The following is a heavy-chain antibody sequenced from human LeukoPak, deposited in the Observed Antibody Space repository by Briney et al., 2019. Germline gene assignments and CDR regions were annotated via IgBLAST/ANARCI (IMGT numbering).Heavy chain of an antibody. D-gene: IGHD4-17*01. CDR3: ARHRIIDRRTVTQNYGMDV. CDR1: GGSISSSSYY. J-gene: IGHJ6*02. Sequence: SETLSLTCTVSGGSISSSSYYWGWIRQPPGKGLEWIGSIYYSGSTYYNPSLKGRVTISVDTSKNQFSLKLSSVTAADTAVYYCARHRIIDRRTVTQNYGMDVWGQGTTVTVSS. CDR2: IYYSGST. V-gene: IGHV4-39*01.